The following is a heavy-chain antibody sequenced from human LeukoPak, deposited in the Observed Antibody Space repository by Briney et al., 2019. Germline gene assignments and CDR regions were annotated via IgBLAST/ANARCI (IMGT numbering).Heavy chain of an antibody. CDR3: ARGHTLLWGYYYYYGMDV. Sequence: GGSLRLSCAASGLTFSSYWMHWVRQAPGKGLVWVSRINSDGSSTSYADSVKGRFNISRDNAKNTLYLQMNSLRAEDTAVYYCARGHTLLWGYYYYYGMDVWGQGTTVTVSS. V-gene: IGHV3-74*01. CDR2: INSDGSST. J-gene: IGHJ6*02. CDR1: GLTFSSYW. D-gene: IGHD2/OR15-2a*01.